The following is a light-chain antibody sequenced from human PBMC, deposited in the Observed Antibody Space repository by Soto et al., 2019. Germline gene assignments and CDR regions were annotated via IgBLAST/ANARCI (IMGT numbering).Light chain of an antibody. J-gene: IGKJ1*01. CDR1: QSVSSSF. CDR3: HQFDSSLT. Sequence: EILLTQSPATLSLSPGEGATLSCRASQSVSSSFLAWYQRQPGQAPRLLIYATSRRAPGIPDRFSGSGSGTDFTLTISRLEPEDFAVYYCHQFDSSLTFGQGTKVEIK. V-gene: IGKV3-20*01. CDR2: ATS.